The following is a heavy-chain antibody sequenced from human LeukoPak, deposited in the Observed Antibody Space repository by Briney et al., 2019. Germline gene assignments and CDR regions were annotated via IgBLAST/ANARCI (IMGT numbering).Heavy chain of an antibody. D-gene: IGHD2-8*01. V-gene: IGHV1-69*13. CDR2: IIPIFGTA. CDR3: ASLYCTNGVCYPDYYGMDV. Sequence: SVKVSCKASGGTFSSYAISWVRQAPGQGLEWMGGIIPIFGTANYAQKFQGRVAITADESTSTAYMELSSLRSEDTAVYYCASLYCTNGVCYPDYYGMDVWGQGTTVTVSS. CDR1: GGTFSSYA. J-gene: IGHJ6*02.